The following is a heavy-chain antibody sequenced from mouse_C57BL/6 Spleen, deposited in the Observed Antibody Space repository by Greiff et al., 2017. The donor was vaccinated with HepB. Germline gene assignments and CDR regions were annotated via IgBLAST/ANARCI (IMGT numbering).Heavy chain of an antibody. CDR3: ARKLFYAMDY. J-gene: IGHJ4*01. CDR2: IYPGDGDT. V-gene: IGHV1-82*01. CDR1: GYAFSSSW. Sequence: LEESGPELVKPGASVKISCKASGYAFSSSWMNWVKQRPGKGLEWIGRIYPGDGDTNYNGKFKGKATLTADKSSSTAYMQLSSLTSEDSAVYFCARKLFYAMDYWGQGTSVTVSS.